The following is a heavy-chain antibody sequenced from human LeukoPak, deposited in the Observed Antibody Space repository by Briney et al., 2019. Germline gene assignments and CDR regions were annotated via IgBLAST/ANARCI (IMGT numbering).Heavy chain of an antibody. V-gene: IGHV5-10-1*01. CDR3: ARQYSSSWYLFDY. J-gene: IGHJ4*02. Sequence: GESLKISCKGSGYSFTSYWISWVRQMPGKGLEWMGRIDPSDSYTNYSPSFQGHATISADKSISTAYLQWSSLKASDTAMYYCARQYSSSWYLFDYWGQGTLVTVSS. CDR2: IDPSDSYT. D-gene: IGHD6-13*01. CDR1: GYSFTSYW.